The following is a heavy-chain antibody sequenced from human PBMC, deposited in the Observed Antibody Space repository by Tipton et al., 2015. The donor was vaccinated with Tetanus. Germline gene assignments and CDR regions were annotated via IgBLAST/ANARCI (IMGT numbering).Heavy chain of an antibody. D-gene: IGHD3-10*01. V-gene: IGHV3-23*01. J-gene: IGHJ6*02. CDR3: AKFRGLKTQGYYPTMAP. Sequence: SLRLSCAASGFTFSSDAMTWVRQAPGKGLEWVSAISPTGDETYYADSVKGRFTISRDNSKNTLILQMNSLRAEDTAVYFCAKFRGLKTQGYYPTMAPGGQGTTVPFSS. CDR2: ISPTGDET. CDR1: GFTFSSDA.